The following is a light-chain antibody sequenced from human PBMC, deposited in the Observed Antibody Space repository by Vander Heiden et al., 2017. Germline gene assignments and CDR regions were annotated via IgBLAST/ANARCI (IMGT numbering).Light chain of an antibody. CDR2: AAS. CDR3: QHSYSTPPYT. Sequence: DIQMTQSTSSLSASVGDRVTITCRASQSISSYLNWYQQKPGKAPKLLIYAASSLQSGVPSRFSVSGSGTDFTLTISSLQPEDFATYYCQHSYSTPPYTFGQGTKLEIK. V-gene: IGKV1-39*01. J-gene: IGKJ2*01. CDR1: QSISSY.